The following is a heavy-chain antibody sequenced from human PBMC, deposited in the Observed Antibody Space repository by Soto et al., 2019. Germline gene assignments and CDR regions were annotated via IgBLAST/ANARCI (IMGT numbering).Heavy chain of an antibody. Sequence: PGGSLRLSCAASGFTFSSYAMHWVRQAPGKGLEWVAVISYDGSNKYYADSVKGRFTISRDNSKDTLYLQMNSLRAEDTAVYYCARGGENWSLWTDYGMDVWGQGTTVTVSS. CDR3: ARGGENWSLWTDYGMDV. V-gene: IGHV3-30-3*01. J-gene: IGHJ6*02. D-gene: IGHD1-1*01. CDR1: GFTFSSYA. CDR2: ISYDGSNK.